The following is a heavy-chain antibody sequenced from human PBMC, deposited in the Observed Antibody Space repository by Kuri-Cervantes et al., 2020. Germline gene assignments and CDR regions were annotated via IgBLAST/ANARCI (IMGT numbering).Heavy chain of an antibody. D-gene: IGHD5-24*01. CDR2: IIPIFGTA. J-gene: IGHJ4*02. V-gene: IGHV1-69*13. CDR3: ARDQGGDGYKY. CDR1: GYTFTGYY. Sequence: SVKVSCKASGYTFTGYYMHWVRQAPGQGLEWMGGIIPIFGTANYAQKFQGRVTITADESTSTAYMELSSLRSEDTAVYYCARDQGGDGYKYWGQGTLVTVSS.